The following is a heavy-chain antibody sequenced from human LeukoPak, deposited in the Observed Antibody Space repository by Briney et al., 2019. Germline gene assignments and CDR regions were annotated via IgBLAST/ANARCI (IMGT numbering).Heavy chain of an antibody. D-gene: IGHD1-26*01. J-gene: IGHJ5*02. Sequence: PSETLSLTCAVYGGSFSGYYWSWTRQPPGKGLEWIGEINHSGSTNYNPSLKSRVTISVDTSKNQFSLKLSSVTAADTAVYYCARGPLGKEWFDPWGQGTLVTVSS. CDR2: INHSGST. CDR3: ARGPLGKEWFDP. CDR1: GGSFSGYY. V-gene: IGHV4-34*01.